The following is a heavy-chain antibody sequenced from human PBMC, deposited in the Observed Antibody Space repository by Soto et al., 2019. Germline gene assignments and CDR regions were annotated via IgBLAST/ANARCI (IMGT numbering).Heavy chain of an antibody. V-gene: IGHV1-18*04. Sequence: QVQLVQSGAEVKKPGASVKISCKASGYTFTSYGISWVRQAPGQGLEWMGWISAYNGNTNYAQKLQGRVTMTTDTSTSTAYMELRSLRSDDTAVYYCARVEALITGTTEDAFDIWGQGTMVTVSS. J-gene: IGHJ3*02. D-gene: IGHD1-20*01. CDR1: GYTFTSYG. CDR3: ARVEALITGTTEDAFDI. CDR2: ISAYNGNT.